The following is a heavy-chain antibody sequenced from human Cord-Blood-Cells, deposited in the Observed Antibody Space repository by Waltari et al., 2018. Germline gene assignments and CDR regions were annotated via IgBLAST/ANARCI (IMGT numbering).Heavy chain of an antibody. J-gene: IGHJ2*01. CDR3: ARHQLGINNWYFDL. Sequence: QVQLRESGPGLVKPSETLSLTCTVSGGSISSYYWSWIRQPPGKGLEWIGYIYYSGITNYNPSLKSRVTISVDTSKNQFSLKLSSVTAADTAVYYCARHQLGINNWYFDLWGRGTLVTVSS. CDR1: GGSISSYY. CDR2: IYYSGIT. V-gene: IGHV4-59*08. D-gene: IGHD7-27*01.